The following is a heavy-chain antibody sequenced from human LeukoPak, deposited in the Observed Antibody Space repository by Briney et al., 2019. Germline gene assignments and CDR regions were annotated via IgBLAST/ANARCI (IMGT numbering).Heavy chain of an antibody. CDR2: FDPEDGET. J-gene: IGHJ3*02. Sequence: GASVKVSCKVSGYTLTELSMHWVRQAPGKGLEWMGGFDPEDGETIYAQKFQGRVTMTEDTSTDTAYMELSSLRSEDTAVYYCATDLGDIVVVPAAMQWAGAFDIWGQGTMVTVSS. CDR1: GYTLTELS. CDR3: ATDLGDIVVVPAAMQWAGAFDI. D-gene: IGHD2-2*01. V-gene: IGHV1-24*01.